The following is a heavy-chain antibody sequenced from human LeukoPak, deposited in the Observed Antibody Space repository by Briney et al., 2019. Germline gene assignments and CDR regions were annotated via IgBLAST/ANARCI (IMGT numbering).Heavy chain of an antibody. D-gene: IGHD6-19*01. Sequence: GRSLRLSCAASGFTFSSYGMHWVRQAPGKGLEWVAVISYDGSNKYYADSVKGRFTISRDNSKNTLYLQMNSLRAEDTAVYYCAKEKVAVAGTGYYFDYWGQGTLVTVSS. V-gene: IGHV3-30*18. CDR3: AKEKVAVAGTGYYFDY. CDR1: GFTFSSYG. CDR2: ISYDGSNK. J-gene: IGHJ4*02.